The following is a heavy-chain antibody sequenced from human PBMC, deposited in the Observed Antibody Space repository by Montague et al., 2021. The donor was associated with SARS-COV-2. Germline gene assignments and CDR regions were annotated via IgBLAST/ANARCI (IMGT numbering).Heavy chain of an antibody. CDR1: GGSISSYY. Sequence: SETLSLTCTVSGGSISSYYWSWIRQPPGNGLEWIGHVFDSGSTNYNPSLKSRVTISLDTSKNQFSLKLSSVTAADTAVYYCARGSYRPGGFDIWGQGTTVTVSS. J-gene: IGHJ3*02. CDR2: VFDSGST. D-gene: IGHD3-16*02. V-gene: IGHV4-59*01. CDR3: ARGSYRPGGFDI.